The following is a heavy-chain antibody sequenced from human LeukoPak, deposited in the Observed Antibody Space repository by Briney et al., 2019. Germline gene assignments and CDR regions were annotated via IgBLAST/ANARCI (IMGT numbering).Heavy chain of an antibody. Sequence: GGSLTLSCAASGFTLSDYYMSWIRQAPGKGREWVSYISSSSTYPNYADSVKGRFTISRDNAKNSLYLQMNSLRAEDTAVYYCASGPGSYYPVDYWGQGTLVTVSS. J-gene: IGHJ4*02. CDR2: ISSSSTYP. D-gene: IGHD3-10*01. CDR1: GFTLSDYY. V-gene: IGHV3-11*03. CDR3: ASGPGSYYPVDY.